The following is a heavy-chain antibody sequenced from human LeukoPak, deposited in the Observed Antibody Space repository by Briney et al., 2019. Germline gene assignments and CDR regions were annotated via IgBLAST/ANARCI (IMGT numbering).Heavy chain of an antibody. J-gene: IGHJ4*02. Sequence: PSETLSLTCAVYGGSFSGYYWSWIRQPPGKGLEWIGYIYYSGSTNFNPSLKSRVTMSVDTSKNQFSLKLSSVTAADTAVYYCARETYDSSGARFDYWGQGTLVTVSS. D-gene: IGHD3-22*01. CDR2: IYYSGST. CDR1: GGSFSGYY. CDR3: ARETYDSSGARFDY. V-gene: IGHV4-59*01.